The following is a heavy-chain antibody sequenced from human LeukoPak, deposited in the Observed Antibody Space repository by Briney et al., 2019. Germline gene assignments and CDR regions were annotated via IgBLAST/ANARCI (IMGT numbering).Heavy chain of an antibody. CDR3: ATLMTMEVPPFDY. CDR2: ISAYNGNT. CDR1: GYTFTSYG. Sequence: ASVKVSCKASGYTFTSYGISWVRQAPGQGREWMGWISAYNGNTNYAQKLQGRVTMTADTSTSTAYMELGSLRSDDTAVYYCATLMTMEVPPFDYLGQGTLVTVSS. V-gene: IGHV1-18*01. D-gene: IGHD4-23*01. J-gene: IGHJ4*02.